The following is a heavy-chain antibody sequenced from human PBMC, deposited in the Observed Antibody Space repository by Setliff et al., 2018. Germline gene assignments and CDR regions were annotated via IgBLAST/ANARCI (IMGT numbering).Heavy chain of an antibody. CDR2: INPISGAT. J-gene: IGHJ5*02. V-gene: IGHV1-2*06. Sequence: ASVKVSCKASGYPFTDYYIYWVRQAPGQGLQWMGRINPISGATDYAQKFQGRVTMTRDTSITTAYMELSSLRSDDTAMYYCARSVHGDYVRLRQNNWLDPWGQGTLVTVS. D-gene: IGHD4-17*01. CDR1: GYPFTDYY. CDR3: ARSVHGDYVRLRQNNWLDP.